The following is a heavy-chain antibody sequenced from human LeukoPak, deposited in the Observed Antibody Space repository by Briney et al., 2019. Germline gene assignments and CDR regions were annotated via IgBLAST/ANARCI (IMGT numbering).Heavy chain of an antibody. D-gene: IGHD3-22*01. CDR2: ISYDGSNK. V-gene: IGHV3-30-3*01. Sequence: GGSLRLSCAASGFTFSSYAMHWVRQAPGKGLEWVAAISYDGSNKYYADSVKGRFTISRDNSMNTLYLQMNSLRAEDTAVYYCARDRNYYDSSGCLDYWGQGTLVTVSS. CDR1: GFTFSSYA. J-gene: IGHJ4*02. CDR3: ARDRNYYDSSGCLDY.